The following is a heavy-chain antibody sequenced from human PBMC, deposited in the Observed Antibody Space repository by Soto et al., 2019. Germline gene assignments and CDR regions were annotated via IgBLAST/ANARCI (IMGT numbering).Heavy chain of an antibody. D-gene: IGHD4-17*01. CDR3: AKNGLLTTVTTYYYYGMDV. V-gene: IGHV3-23*01. CDR2: ISGSGGST. J-gene: IGHJ6*02. CDR1: GFTFSSYA. Sequence: VQLLESGGGLVQPGGSLRLSCAASGFTFSSYAMSWVRQAPGKGLEWVSAISGSGGSTYYADSVKGRFTISRDNSKNTLYLQMNSLRAEDTAVYYCAKNGLLTTVTTYYYYGMDVWGQGTTVTVSS.